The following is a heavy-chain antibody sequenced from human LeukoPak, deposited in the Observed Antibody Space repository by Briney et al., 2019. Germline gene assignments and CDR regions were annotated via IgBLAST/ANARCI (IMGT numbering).Heavy chain of an antibody. CDR2: FDPEDGET. D-gene: IGHD3-3*01. J-gene: IGHJ4*02. V-gene: IGHV1-24*01. CDR3: ATDLIKTYYDFWSGYEGYY. Sequence: ASVKVSCKVSGYTLTELSMHWVRQAPGKGLEWMGGFDPEDGETIYAQKFQGRVTMTEDTSTDTAYMELSSLRSEDTAVYYCATDLIKTYYDFWSGYEGYYWGQGTLVTVSS. CDR1: GYTLTELS.